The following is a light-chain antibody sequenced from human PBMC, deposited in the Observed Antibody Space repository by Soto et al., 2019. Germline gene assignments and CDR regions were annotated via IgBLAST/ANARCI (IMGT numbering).Light chain of an antibody. Sequence: AIQMTQSPSSLSASVGDRVTITCRASRDIGNDLGWYQQKPGKAPKHLIFAASNLQSGVPSRFSGGGSGTDFTLTISILQADDFATYYCLQHFNFSWTFGQGTKVETK. CDR1: RDIGND. CDR2: AAS. CDR3: LQHFNFSWT. V-gene: IGKV1-6*01. J-gene: IGKJ1*01.